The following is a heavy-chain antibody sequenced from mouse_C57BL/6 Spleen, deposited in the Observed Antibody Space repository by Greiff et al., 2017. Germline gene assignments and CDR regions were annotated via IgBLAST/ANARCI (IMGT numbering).Heavy chain of an antibody. CDR2: IDPSDSYT. D-gene: IGHD3-1*01. J-gene: IGHJ1*03. V-gene: IGHV1-69*01. Sequence: QVQLQQPGAELVMPGASVKLSCKASGYTFTSYWMHWVKQRPGQGLEWIGEIDPSDSYTNYNQKFKGKATLTVDKSSSTAYMHLSSLTSEDSAVYYCARCPRGYWDFWVWGTGATVSVSS. CDR1: GYTFTSYW. CDR3: ARCPRGYWDFWV.